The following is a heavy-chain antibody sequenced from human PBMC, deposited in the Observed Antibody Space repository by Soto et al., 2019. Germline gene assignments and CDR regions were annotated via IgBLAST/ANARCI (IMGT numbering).Heavy chain of an antibody. CDR1: GFTFSSYG. CDR3: AKGAPYDYYYYGMDV. CDR2: ISYDGSNK. D-gene: IGHD4-17*01. J-gene: IGHJ6*02. V-gene: IGHV3-30*18. Sequence: QVQLVESGGGVVQPGRSLRLSCAASGFTFSSYGMHWVRQAPGKGLEWVAVISYDGSNKYYADSVKGRFTISRDNSKNTLYLQMNSLRAEDTAVYYCAKGAPYDYYYYGMDVWGQGTTVTVSS.